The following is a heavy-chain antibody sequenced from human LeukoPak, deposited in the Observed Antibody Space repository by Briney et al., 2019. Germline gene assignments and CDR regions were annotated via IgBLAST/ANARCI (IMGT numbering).Heavy chain of an antibody. J-gene: IGHJ3*02. CDR2: INPNSGGT. V-gene: IGHV1-2*02. CDR1: GYTFTGYY. Sequence: GASVKVSCKASGYTFTGYYMHWVRQAPGQGLEWMGWINPNSGGTNYAQKFQGRVTMTRDTSISTAYMELSRLRSDDTAVYYCARVLATATPEGDAFDIWGQGTMVTVSS. D-gene: IGHD4-17*01. CDR3: ARVLATATPEGDAFDI.